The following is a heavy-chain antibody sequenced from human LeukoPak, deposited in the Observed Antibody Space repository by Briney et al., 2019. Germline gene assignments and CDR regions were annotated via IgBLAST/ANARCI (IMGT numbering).Heavy chain of an antibody. J-gene: IGHJ4*02. Sequence: GGSLRLSCAASGFSFSSYAMNWVRQAPGKGLEWGSIIFGNGATTYYADSVKGRFTVSRDNSKDTLYLQMNDLRPDDTAIYYCAKRNTMVRGGPCFDYWGQGLLVTVSS. CDR2: IFGNGATT. D-gene: IGHD3-10*01. CDR3: AKRNTMVRGGPCFDY. V-gene: IGHV3-23*01. CDR1: GFSFSSYA.